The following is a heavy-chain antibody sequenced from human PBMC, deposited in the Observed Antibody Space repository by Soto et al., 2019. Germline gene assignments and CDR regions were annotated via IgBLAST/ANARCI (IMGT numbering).Heavy chain of an antibody. CDR1: GGSISSGDYY. J-gene: IGHJ5*02. CDR2: IYYSGST. D-gene: IGHD3-10*01. Sequence: SETLSLTCTVSGGSISSGDYYWSWIRQPPGKGLEWIGYIYYSGSTYYNPSLKSRVTISVDTSKNQFSLKLSSVTAADTAVYYCARDIGYTTMVRGVIIRGSWFDPWGQGTLVTVSS. V-gene: IGHV4-30-4*01. CDR3: ARDIGYTTMVRGVIIRGSWFDP.